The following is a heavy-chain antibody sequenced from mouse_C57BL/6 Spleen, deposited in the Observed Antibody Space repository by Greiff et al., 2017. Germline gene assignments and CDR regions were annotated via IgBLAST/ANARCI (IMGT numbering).Heavy chain of an antibody. CDR2: ISSGSSTI. D-gene: IGHD1-1*02. CDR3: ARAGGRGYFDV. V-gene: IGHV5-17*01. J-gene: IGHJ1*03. CDR1: GFTFSDYG. Sequence: EVMLVESGGGLVKPGGSLKLSCAASGFTFSDYGMHWVRQAPEKGLEWVAYISSGSSTIYYADTVKGRFTISRDNAKNTLFLQMTSLRSEDTAMYYCARAGGRGYFDVWGTGTTVTVSS.